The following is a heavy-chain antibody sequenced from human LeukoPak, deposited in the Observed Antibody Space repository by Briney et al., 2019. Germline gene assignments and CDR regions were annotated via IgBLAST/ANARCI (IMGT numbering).Heavy chain of an antibody. V-gene: IGHV5-51*01. CDR3: ARLSYYDSSGYPYYFDY. J-gene: IGHJ4*02. CDR2: FYPGDSDT. D-gene: IGHD3-22*01. Sequence: GESLKISCKGSGYSFTNYWIGWVRQMPGNGLEWMGIFYPGDSDTRYSPSFQGQVTISADKSISTAYLQWSSLKASDTAMYYCARLSYYDSSGYPYYFDYWGQGTLVTVSS. CDR1: GYSFTNYW.